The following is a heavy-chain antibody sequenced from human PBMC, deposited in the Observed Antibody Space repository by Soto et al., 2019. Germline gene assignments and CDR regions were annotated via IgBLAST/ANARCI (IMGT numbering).Heavy chain of an antibody. J-gene: IGHJ3*02. V-gene: IGHV3-23*01. CDR2: IGLCVGDT. Sequence: PGGSLRLSCAASGFTFNIYAMTWVRQGPGKGLDWVSSIGLCVGDTYYADSVKGRFTISRDNSKSTLYLQMTSLRAEDTAVYYCAKHDYGDYKAYDIWGQGKIVSVSS. D-gene: IGHD4-17*01. CDR3: AKHDYGDYKAYDI. CDR1: GFTFNIYA.